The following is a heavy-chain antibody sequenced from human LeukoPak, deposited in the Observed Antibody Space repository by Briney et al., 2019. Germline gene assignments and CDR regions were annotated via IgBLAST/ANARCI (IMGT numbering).Heavy chain of an antibody. J-gene: IGHJ6*03. Sequence: ASVKVSCKVSGYTLTELSMHWVRQAPGKGLEWMGGFDPEDGETIYAQKFQGRVTMTEDTSTDTAYMELSSLRSEDTAVYYCASASGNWNGPSSQPYYYYYYYMDVSGKGTTVTDSS. CDR1: GYTLTELS. CDR3: ASASGNWNGPSSQPYYYYYYYMDV. CDR2: FDPEDGET. D-gene: IGHD1-1*01. V-gene: IGHV1-24*01.